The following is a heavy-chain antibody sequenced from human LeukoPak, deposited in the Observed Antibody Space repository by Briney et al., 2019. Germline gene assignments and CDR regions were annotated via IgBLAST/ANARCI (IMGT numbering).Heavy chain of an antibody. CDR1: VGSICRYY. CDR2: IYYSGST. Sequence: SETLSLTCTVPVGSICRYYWSWIRQPPGKGLEWIGYIYYSGSTNYNPSLKSRVTISVDTSKSQFSLRLSSVTAADTAVYYCARHSTPGTTLSWFDYWGQGTLVTVSS. CDR3: ARHSTPGTTLSWFDY. V-gene: IGHV4-59*01. D-gene: IGHD1-1*01. J-gene: IGHJ4*02.